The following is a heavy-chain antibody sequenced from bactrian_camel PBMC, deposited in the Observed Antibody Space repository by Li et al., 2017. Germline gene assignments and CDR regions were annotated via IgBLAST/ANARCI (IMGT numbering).Heavy chain of an antibody. V-gene: IGHV3S53*01. CDR1: GYSDASYC. Sequence: VQLVESGGGSVQVGGSLRLSCSAAGYSDASYCMGWFRQATNSEREGVAVIDTDGITTYADSAKGRFTISKDNARNWLDLQMESLEPGDTARYYCAADRRRHGPPSLRPGDYSVWTQVTVS. D-gene: IGHD2*01. J-gene: IGHJ4*01. CDR2: IDTDGIT.